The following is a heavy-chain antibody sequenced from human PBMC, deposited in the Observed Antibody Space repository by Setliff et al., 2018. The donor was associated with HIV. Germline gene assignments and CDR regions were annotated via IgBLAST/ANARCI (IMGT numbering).Heavy chain of an antibody. CDR1: GGSSSGHF. V-gene: IGHV4-34*01. CDR3: ARQSTMAAAAFDY. D-gene: IGHD6-13*01. J-gene: IGHJ4*02. Sequence: SETLSLTCAVYGGSSSGHFWSWIRQPPGKGLEWIGEINRSGSTNYNSSLKSRVTMSVDTSKRQFSLKLASVTAADTAIYYCARQSTMAAAAFDYWGQGTLVTVS. CDR2: INRSGST.